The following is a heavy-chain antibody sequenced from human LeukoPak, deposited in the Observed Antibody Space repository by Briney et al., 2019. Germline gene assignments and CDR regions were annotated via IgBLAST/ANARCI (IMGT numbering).Heavy chain of an antibody. CDR2: IYNNGDT. D-gene: IGHD5-24*01. Sequence: SETLPLTCTVSGGPITSSAYYWVWVRQSPGRGLEWLGSIYNNGDTYYNPSFESRVTIAIETSKNQFSLKMTSVTAADAAAYYCTSRGFRLPLDAFDVWGQGTRVAVSS. CDR1: GGPITSSAYY. CDR3: TSRGFRLPLDAFDV. J-gene: IGHJ3*01. V-gene: IGHV4-39*01.